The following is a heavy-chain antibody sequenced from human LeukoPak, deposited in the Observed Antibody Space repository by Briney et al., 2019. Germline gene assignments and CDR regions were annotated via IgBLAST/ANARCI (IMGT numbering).Heavy chain of an antibody. D-gene: IGHD4/OR15-4a*01. J-gene: IGHJ4*02. CDR3: ARRAGAYSHPYDY. Sequence: GGSLRLSCAASGFTFSSYNMNWVRQAPGKWLEWVSYISSSGSTIYYADSVKGRFTISRDNAKNSLYLQMNSLRAEDTAVYYCARRAGAYSHPYDYWGQGTLVTVSS. V-gene: IGHV3-48*03. CDR2: ISSSGSTI. CDR1: GFTFSSYN.